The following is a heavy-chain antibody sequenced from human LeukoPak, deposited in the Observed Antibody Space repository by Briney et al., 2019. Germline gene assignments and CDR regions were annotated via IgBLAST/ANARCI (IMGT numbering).Heavy chain of an antibody. CDR3: ARGRYSNYVFRIYYYMDV. Sequence: SETLSLTCTVSGGSISSYYWSWIRQPPGKGLEWIGYIYYSGSTSYNPSLKSRVTISVDTSKNQFSLKLSSVTAADTAVYYCARGRYSNYVFRIYYYMDVWGKGTTVTVSS. D-gene: IGHD4-11*01. CDR2: IYYSGST. V-gene: IGHV4-59*12. J-gene: IGHJ6*03. CDR1: GGSISSYY.